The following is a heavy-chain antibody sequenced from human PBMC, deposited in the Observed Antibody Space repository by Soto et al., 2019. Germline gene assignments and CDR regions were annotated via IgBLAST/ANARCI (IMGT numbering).Heavy chain of an antibody. CDR2: ISFDGRKE. Sequence: QLVESGGRGVQPGRSLRLSCEASEFTFSSYAMHWVRQAPGRGLEWVALISFDGRKEYYADSVKGRFIVSRDNSRSMVYLQMDSLRPDDTAIYYCARPIPRWSYHYGMDVWGQGITVTVSS. CDR3: ARPIPRWSYHYGMDV. J-gene: IGHJ6*02. V-gene: IGHV3-30*03. CDR1: EFTFSSYA. D-gene: IGHD2-15*01.